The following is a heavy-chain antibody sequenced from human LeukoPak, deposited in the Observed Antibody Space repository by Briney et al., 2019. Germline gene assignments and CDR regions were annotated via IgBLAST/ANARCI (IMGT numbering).Heavy chain of an antibody. V-gene: IGHV3-66*01. D-gene: IGHD1-26*01. CDR3: AREDRGGGYYGVGTFDY. CDR1: GFTVSSNY. Sequence: GGSLRLSCAASGFTVSSNYMSWVRQAPGKGLEWVSVIYSGGSTYYADSVKGRFTISRDNSKNTLYLQMNSLRAEDTAVYYCAREDRGGGYYGVGTFDYWGQGTLVTVSS. J-gene: IGHJ4*02. CDR2: IYSGGST.